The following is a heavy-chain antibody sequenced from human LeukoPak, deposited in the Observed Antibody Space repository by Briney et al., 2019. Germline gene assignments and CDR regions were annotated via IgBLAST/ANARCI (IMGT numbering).Heavy chain of an antibody. V-gene: IGHV3-74*01. CDR3: ARARPGYYYMDV. CDR2: VNSDGSST. D-gene: IGHD3-10*01. J-gene: IGHJ6*03. CDR1: GFTFSSYW. Sequence: GGSLRLSCAASGFTFSSYWMHWVRPAPGKGLVWVSRVNSDGSSTTYADSVKGRFTVSRDNAKNTLYLQLNSLRAEDTAVYYCARARPGYYYMDVWGKGITVTVSS.